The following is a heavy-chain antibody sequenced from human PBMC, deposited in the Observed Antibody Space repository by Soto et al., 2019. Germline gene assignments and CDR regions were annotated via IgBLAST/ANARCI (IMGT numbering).Heavy chain of an antibody. D-gene: IGHD2-15*01. J-gene: IGHJ6*02. CDR2: IHYSGST. V-gene: IGHV4-59*11. Sequence: SETLSLTCTISGASISSLYWSWVRQPPGKGLEWIRYIHYSGSTNYNPSLKSRVTILVDTSKNQFSLRLSSVTAADTAVYYCARGGWSMDVWGQGTTVTVAS. CDR1: GASISSLY. CDR3: ARGGWSMDV.